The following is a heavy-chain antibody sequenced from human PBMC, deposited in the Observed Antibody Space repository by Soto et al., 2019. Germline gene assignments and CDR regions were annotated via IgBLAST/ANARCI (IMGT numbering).Heavy chain of an antibody. CDR1: GYTFGSYA. J-gene: IGHJ4*02. D-gene: IGHD1-26*01. CDR2: ISGNNGNT. CDR3: ARAVGSTPHGAF. V-gene: IGHV1-18*04. Sequence: VQMVHSGAEVKKHWASVKVSCKASGYTFGSYALTWARRAPGQGLEWMGWISGNNGNTNYAQKFQVRVTMTTDTSTCTAFLELRSLRSDDTAVYYCARAVGSTPHGAFWGQGTLVTVS.